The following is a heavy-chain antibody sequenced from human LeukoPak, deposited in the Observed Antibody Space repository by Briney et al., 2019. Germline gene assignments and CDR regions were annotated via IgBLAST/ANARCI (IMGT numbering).Heavy chain of an antibody. D-gene: IGHD6-6*01. CDR2: ISAYNGNT. CDR3: ARARKYSSSSGWFDP. J-gene: IGHJ5*02. V-gene: IGHV1-18*01. Sequence: ASVKVSCKASGYTLTSYGISWVRQAPGQGLEWMGWISAYNGNTNYAQKLQGRVTMTTDTSTSTAYMELRSLRSDDTAVYYCARARKYSSSSGWFDPWGQGTLVTVSS. CDR1: GYTLTSYG.